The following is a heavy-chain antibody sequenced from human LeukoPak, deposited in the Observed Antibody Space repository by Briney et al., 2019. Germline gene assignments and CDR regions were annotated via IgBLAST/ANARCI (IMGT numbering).Heavy chain of an antibody. V-gene: IGHV4-4*07. D-gene: IGHD6-13*01. J-gene: IGHJ4*02. CDR3: AREVAAAGTLLYDY. CDR2: IYTSGST. Sequence: SETLSLTCTVSGGPISSYYWSWIRQPAGKGLEWIGRIYTSGSTNYNPSLKSRVTMSVDTSKNQFSLKLSSVTAADTAVYYCAREVAAAGTLLYDYWGQGTLVTVSS. CDR1: GGPISSYY.